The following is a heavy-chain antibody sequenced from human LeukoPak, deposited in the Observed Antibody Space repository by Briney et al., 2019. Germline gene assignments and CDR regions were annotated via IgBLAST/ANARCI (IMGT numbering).Heavy chain of an antibody. J-gene: IGHJ3*02. Sequence: GASVNVSCKASGYTFTGYYMHWVRHAPGQGLEWMGWINTNSGGTNYAQTFQDRVTMTRDTSISTAYMELSRLRSDDTAVYYCASHRGYCSSTSCFRDAFDIWGQGTMVTVSS. D-gene: IGHD2-2*01. CDR2: INTNSGGT. CDR3: ASHRGYCSSTSCFRDAFDI. V-gene: IGHV1-2*02. CDR1: GYTFTGYY.